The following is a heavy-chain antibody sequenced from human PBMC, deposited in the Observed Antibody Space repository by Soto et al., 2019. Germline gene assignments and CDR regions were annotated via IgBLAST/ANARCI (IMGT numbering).Heavy chain of an antibody. CDR2: IYQSGST. J-gene: IGHJ6*02. CDR3: ATQSYSNSGAYYYYAMDV. Sequence: PSETLSLTCAVSGGSISSGGYSWSWIRQPPGKGLEWIGYIYQSGSTYYNPTLKSRVTISVDRSRNQFSLKLSSVTAADTAVYFCATQSYSNSGAYYYYAMDVWGQGTTVTVSS. V-gene: IGHV4-30-2*01. CDR1: GGSISSGGYS. D-gene: IGHD4-4*01.